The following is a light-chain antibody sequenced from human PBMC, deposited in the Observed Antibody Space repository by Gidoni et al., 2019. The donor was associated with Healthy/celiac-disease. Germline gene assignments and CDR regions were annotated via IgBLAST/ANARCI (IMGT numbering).Light chain of an antibody. CDR2: EDN. J-gene: IGLJ3*02. V-gene: IGLV6-57*04. CDR3: KSYDSSNPWV. Sequence: NFMLPHLPSVSDSLGTPVTISCTRSSGSIAGNYVQWYQQRPGSAPTTVISEDNQRPSGVPDRFSGSIASSSNTASLTISGLKTEDEADYYCKSYDSSNPWVFGGGTKLTVL. CDR1: SGSIAGNY.